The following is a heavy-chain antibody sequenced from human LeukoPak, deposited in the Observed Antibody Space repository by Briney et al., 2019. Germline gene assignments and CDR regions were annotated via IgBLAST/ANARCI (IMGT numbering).Heavy chain of an antibody. V-gene: IGHV4-61*01. CDR2: IYYSGST. CDR1: GGSVSSGSYY. J-gene: IGHJ6*02. CDR3: ARAYCSGGSCYGNYYYYGMDV. Sequence: SETLSLTCTVSGGSVSSGSYYWSWIRQPPGKGLEWIGYIYYSGSTNYNPSLKSRVTISVDTSKNQFSLKPSSVTAADTAVYYCARAYCSGGSCYGNYYYYGMDVWGQGTTVTVSS. D-gene: IGHD2-15*01.